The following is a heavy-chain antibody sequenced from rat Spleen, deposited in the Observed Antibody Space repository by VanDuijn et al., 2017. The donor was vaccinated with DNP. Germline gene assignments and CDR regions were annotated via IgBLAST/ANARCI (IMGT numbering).Heavy chain of an antibody. CDR2: ISTSGSRT. CDR1: GFIFSDYY. J-gene: IGHJ2*01. D-gene: IGHD4-3*01. Sequence: EVQRGESGGDLVQPGRSLKLSCAASGFIFSDYYMAWVRQAPAKGLEWVATISTSGSRTYYSDSVKGRFTISRDNAKSSLYLQMNSLKSEDTATYYCAKNSGYYFDYWGQGVMVTVSA. V-gene: IGHV5-25*01. CDR3: AKNSGYYFDY.